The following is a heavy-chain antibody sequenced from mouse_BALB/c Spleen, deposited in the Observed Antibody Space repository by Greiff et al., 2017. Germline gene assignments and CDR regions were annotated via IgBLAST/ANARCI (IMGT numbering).Heavy chain of an antibody. J-gene: IGHJ1*01. CDR1: GYTFTSYW. D-gene: IGHD1-1*01. CDR3: ARFRVPITTDWYFDV. Sequence: QVQLKQPGAELVKPGASVKLSCKASGYTFTSYWMHWVKQRPGQGLEWIGEINPSNGRTNYNEKFKSKATLTVDKSSSTAYMQLSSLTSEDSAVYYCARFRVPITTDWYFDVWGAGTTVTVSS. V-gene: IGHV1S81*02. CDR2: INPSNGRT.